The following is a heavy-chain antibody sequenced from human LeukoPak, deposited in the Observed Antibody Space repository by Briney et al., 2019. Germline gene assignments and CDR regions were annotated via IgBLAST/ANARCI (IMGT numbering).Heavy chain of an antibody. J-gene: IGHJ3*02. D-gene: IGHD6-19*01. V-gene: IGHV3-48*03. CDR1: GFTFCSYE. CDR2: ISSSGSTI. Sequence: GGSLRLSCAASGFTFCSYEMNWVRQAPGKGLEWVSYISSSGSTIYYADSVKGRFTISRDNAKNSLYLQMNSLRAEDTAVYYCARGMDSSLGDAFDIWGQGTMVTVSS. CDR3: ARGMDSSLGDAFDI.